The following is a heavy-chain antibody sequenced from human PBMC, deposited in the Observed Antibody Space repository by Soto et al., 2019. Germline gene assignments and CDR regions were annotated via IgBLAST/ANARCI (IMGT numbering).Heavy chain of an antibody. CDR3: AKCLTSPYYDFWSGYCYGMDV. D-gene: IGHD3-3*01. CDR2: ISWYSGSI. CDR1: GFTFDDYA. Sequence: EVQLVESGGGLVQPGRSLRLSCAASGFTFDDYAMHWVRQAPGKGLEWVSGISWYSGSIGYADSVKGRFTISRDNAENSLYVQMNSLRAEDTSLYYCAKCLTSPYYDFWSGYCYGMDVWGPGTTVTVSS. J-gene: IGHJ6*02. V-gene: IGHV3-9*01.